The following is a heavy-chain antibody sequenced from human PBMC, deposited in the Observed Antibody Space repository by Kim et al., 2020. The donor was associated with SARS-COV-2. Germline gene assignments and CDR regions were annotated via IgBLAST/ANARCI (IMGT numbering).Heavy chain of an antibody. D-gene: IGHD2-2*01. V-gene: IGHV6-1*01. Sequence: SQTLSLTCAISGDSVSSNSSAWNWIRQSPSRGLEWLGRTYYRSKWYNDYAVSVKSRITINPDTSKNQFSLQLNSVTPEDTAVYYCARDLGGYCSSTSCYYYYGMDVWGQGTTVTVSS. J-gene: IGHJ6*02. CDR2: TYYRSKWYN. CDR3: ARDLGGYCSSTSCYYYYGMDV. CDR1: GDSVSSNSSA.